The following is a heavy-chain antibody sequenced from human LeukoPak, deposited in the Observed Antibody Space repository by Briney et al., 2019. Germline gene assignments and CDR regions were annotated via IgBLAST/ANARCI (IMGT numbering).Heavy chain of an antibody. CDR2: ISYSGST. Sequence: SETVSLTCTVSGGSISSSTYYWGWIRQPPGKGLEWIGSISYSGSTYYNSSLKSRVTISVDTSKNQFSLKLSSVTAADTAVYYCARHQGGYTYGYSYFDYSGQGTLVTVSS. J-gene: IGHJ4*02. D-gene: IGHD5-18*01. CDR1: GGSISSSTYY. CDR3: ARHQGGYTYGYSYFDY. V-gene: IGHV4-39*01.